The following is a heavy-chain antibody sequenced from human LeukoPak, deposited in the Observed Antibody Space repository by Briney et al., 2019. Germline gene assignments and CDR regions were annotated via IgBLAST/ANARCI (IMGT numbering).Heavy chain of an antibody. V-gene: IGHV3-66*01. J-gene: IGHJ4*02. D-gene: IGHD3-10*01. CDR1: GFTVSSNY. CDR3: ARDQGELLWFGELSY. CDR2: IYSGGST. Sequence: GGSLRLSCAASGFTVSSNYMSWVRQAPGKGLEWVSVIYSGGSTYYADSVKGRFTISRDNSKNTLYLQMNSLRAEDTAVYYCARDQGELLWFGELSYWGQGTLVTVSS.